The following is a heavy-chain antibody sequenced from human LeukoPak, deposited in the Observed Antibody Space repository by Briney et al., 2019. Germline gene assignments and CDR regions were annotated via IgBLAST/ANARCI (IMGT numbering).Heavy chain of an antibody. J-gene: IGHJ1*01. D-gene: IGHD3-22*01. CDR1: GFTFGSYG. V-gene: IGHV3-23*01. CDR2: ITPNADRT. CDR3: AIMHGYYDGSGYWVQ. Sequence: GGSLRLSCAASGFTFGSYGMSWVRQAPGKGLEWVSFITPNADRTSYADSVEGRFSISRDNPRNTLYMQMNSLRDEDTAVYYCAIMHGYYDGSGYWVQWGQGTLVTVSS.